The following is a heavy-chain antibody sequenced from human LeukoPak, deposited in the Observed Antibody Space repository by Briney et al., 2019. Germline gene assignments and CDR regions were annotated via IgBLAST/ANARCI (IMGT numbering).Heavy chain of an antibody. CDR2: IRYDGSNK. D-gene: IGHD2-15*01. CDR3: ARARISYGVFDY. J-gene: IGHJ4*02. V-gene: IGHV3-30*02. Sequence: GGSLRLSCAASGFTFSSYGMHWVRQAPGKGLEWVAFIRYDGSNKYYADSVKGRFTISRDNSKNTLYLQMNSLRAEDTAVYYCARARISYGVFDYWGQGTLVTVSS. CDR1: GFTFSSYG.